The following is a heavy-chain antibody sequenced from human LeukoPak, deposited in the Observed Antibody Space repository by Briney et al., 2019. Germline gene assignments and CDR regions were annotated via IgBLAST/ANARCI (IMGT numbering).Heavy chain of an antibody. J-gene: IGHJ4*02. V-gene: IGHV1-46*01. CDR3: ARDEDPDTAMVAPFDY. CDR2: INPSGGST. CDR1: GYTFISYY. D-gene: IGHD5-18*01. Sequence: ASVNVSCKASGYTFISYYMHWVRQAPGQGLEWMGIINPSGGSTSYAQKFQGRVTMTRDMSTSTVYMELSSLRSEDTAVYYCARDEDPDTAMVAPFDYWGQGTLVTVSS.